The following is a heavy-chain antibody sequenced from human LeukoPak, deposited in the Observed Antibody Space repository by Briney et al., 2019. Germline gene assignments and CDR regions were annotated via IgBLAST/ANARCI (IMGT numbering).Heavy chain of an antibody. V-gene: IGHV4-59*01. CDR2: IYSSGST. J-gene: IGHJ4*02. Sequence: SETLSLTCTVSGGSISNFYWSWIRQSPGERLEWMGYIYSSGSTNYNPSLKSRVTISVGTSKNQFSLKLSFVTAADTAMYYCARGFASSWYYFDYWGQGTLVTVSS. D-gene: IGHD6-13*01. CDR3: ARGFASSWYYFDY. CDR1: GGSISNFY.